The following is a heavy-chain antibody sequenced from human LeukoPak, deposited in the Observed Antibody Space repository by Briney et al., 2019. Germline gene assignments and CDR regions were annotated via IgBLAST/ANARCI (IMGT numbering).Heavy chain of an antibody. J-gene: IGHJ4*02. D-gene: IGHD3-3*01. CDR3: ARSRGPYDFWSGYYFGHFDY. CDR2: IYYSGST. Sequence: PSETLSLTCTVSGGSISSYYWSWIRQPPGKGLEWIGYIYYSGSTNYNPSLKSRVTISVDTSKNQFSLKLSSVTAADTAVYYCARSRGPYDFWSGYYFGHFDYWGQGTLVTVSS. V-gene: IGHV4-59*12. CDR1: GGSISSYY.